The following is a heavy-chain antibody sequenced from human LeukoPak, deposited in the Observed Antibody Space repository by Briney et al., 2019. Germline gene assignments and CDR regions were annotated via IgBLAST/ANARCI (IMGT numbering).Heavy chain of an antibody. J-gene: IGHJ4*02. V-gene: IGHV1-18*04. D-gene: IGHD1-14*01. Sequence: ASVKVSCKASGYTFTGYYMHWVRQAPGQGLEWMGWISAYNGNTNYAQKLQGRVTMTTDTSTSTAYMELRSLRSDDTAVYYCARDLPTGPGFQIDYWGQGTLVTVSS. CDR1: GYTFTGYY. CDR3: ARDLPTGPGFQIDY. CDR2: ISAYNGNT.